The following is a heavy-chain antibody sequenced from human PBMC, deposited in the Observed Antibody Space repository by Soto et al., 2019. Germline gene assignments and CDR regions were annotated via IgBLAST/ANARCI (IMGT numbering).Heavy chain of an antibody. D-gene: IGHD2-15*01. CDR1: GFTFSRYA. CDR3: ARDTGLVDPMDV. CDR2: IGGSGSDT. Sequence: EVQLLESGGGLGQPGGSLRLSCAASGFTFSRYAMSWVRQAPGKGLEWVSAIGGSGSDTYYADSVKGRFTVSRDNSKNTLYLQMNSLRAEDTALYYCARDTGLVDPMDVWGQGTTVTVSS. J-gene: IGHJ6*02. V-gene: IGHV3-23*01.